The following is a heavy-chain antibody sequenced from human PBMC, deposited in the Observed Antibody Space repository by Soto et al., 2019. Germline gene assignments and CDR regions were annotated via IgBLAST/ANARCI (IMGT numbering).Heavy chain of an antibody. CDR2: ISAYNGNT. V-gene: IGHV1-18*01. CDR3: ASAWAAAGPFDY. CDR1: GYTFTSYG. Sequence: QVQLVQSGAEVKKPGASVKVSCKASGYTFTSYGISWVRQAPGQGLEWMGWISAYNGNTNYAQKLQGRVTMTTDTSTSTAYTELRSLRSDDTAVYSCASAWAAAGPFDYWGQGTLVTVSS. J-gene: IGHJ4*02. D-gene: IGHD6-13*01.